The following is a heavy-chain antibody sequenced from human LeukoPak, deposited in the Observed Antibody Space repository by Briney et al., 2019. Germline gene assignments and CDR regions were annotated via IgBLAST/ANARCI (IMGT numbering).Heavy chain of an antibody. CDR3: ASSIAVAGTFDY. V-gene: IGHV4-59*01. D-gene: IGHD6-19*01. CDR1: GGSISGYY. J-gene: IGHJ4*02. Sequence: SETLSFTCTGAGGSISGYYWSWIRQRPGKGLKWIGYIYYSGSTNYNPSLKSRVTISVDTSKNQFSLKLSSVTAADTAVYYCASSIAVAGTFDYWGQGTLVTVSS. CDR2: IYYSGST.